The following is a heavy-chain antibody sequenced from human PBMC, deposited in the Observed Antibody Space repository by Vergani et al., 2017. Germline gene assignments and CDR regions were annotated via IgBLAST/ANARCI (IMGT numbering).Heavy chain of an antibody. J-gene: IGHJ5*02. Sequence: QVQLVQSGAEVKKPGSSVKVSCKASGGTFSSYAISWVRQAPGQGLEWMGGIIPIFGTANYAQKFQGRVTITADKSTSTAYMELSSLRSEDTAVYYCARDGWDGARITSARWFDPWGQGTLVTVSS. D-gene: IGHD3-10*01. CDR3: ARDGWDGARITSARWFDP. CDR1: GGTFSSYA. CDR2: IIPIFGTA. V-gene: IGHV1-69*06.